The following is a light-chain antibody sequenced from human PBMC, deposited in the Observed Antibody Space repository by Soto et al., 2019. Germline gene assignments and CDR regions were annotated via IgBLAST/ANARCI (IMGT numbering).Light chain of an antibody. Sequence: QSVLTHPRSVSGSPGQSVTISCTGTGSDVGAYTYVSWYQQNPGKAPRLMIYDVTKRPSGVPDRFSGSKSGNTASLTISGLQTEDEADYYCCSYAGSPLFGGGTKVTVL. CDR1: GSDVGAYTY. J-gene: IGLJ2*01. CDR2: DVT. CDR3: CSYAGSPL. V-gene: IGLV2-11*01.